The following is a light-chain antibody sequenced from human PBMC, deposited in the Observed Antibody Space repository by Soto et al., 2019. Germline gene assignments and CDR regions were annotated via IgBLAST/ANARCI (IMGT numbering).Light chain of an antibody. V-gene: IGLV1-44*01. CDR2: SNN. J-gene: IGLJ2*01. CDR1: SSNIGGNT. CDR3: SAWDDSLNGPL. Sequence: QSVLTQPPSASGTPGQRVTISCSGTSSNIGGNTVSWYQHLPGTAPKLLIYSNNQRPSGLTDRFSGFKSGTSASLAISGLQCEVVADYYCSAWDDSLNGPLFGGGTKLTVL.